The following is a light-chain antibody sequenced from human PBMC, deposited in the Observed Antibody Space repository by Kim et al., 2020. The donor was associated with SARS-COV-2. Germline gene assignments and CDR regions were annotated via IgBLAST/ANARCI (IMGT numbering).Light chain of an antibody. J-gene: IGKJ2*01. Sequence: SASVGDKVNITCRARQTISTWLAWYQQKPGKAPNLLIYLASTLESGVPSRFIGSGSGTEFTLTIDSLQPDDFATYYCQHYSRFPYTFGQGTKLEI. CDR1: QTISTW. CDR3: QHYSRFPYT. V-gene: IGKV1-5*03. CDR2: LAS.